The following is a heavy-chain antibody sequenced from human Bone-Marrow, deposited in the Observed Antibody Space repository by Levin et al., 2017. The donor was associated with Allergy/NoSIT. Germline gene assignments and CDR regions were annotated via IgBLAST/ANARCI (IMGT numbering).Heavy chain of an antibody. CDR2: IWYDGSNK. CDR1: GFTFSSYG. J-gene: IGHJ4*02. CDR3: ARAGRSGSYGSPDFDY. V-gene: IGHV3-33*01. D-gene: IGHD5-18*01. Sequence: HAGGSLRLSCAASGFTFSSYGMHWVRQAPGKGLEWVAGIWYDGSNKYYADSVKGRFTISRDISKNTLYLQMNSLRAEDTAVYYCARAGRSGSYGSPDFDYWGQGTLVTVSS.